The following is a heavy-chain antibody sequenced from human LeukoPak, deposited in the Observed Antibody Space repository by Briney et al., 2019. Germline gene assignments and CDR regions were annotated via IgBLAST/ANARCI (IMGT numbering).Heavy chain of an antibody. CDR2: INPSGGST. CDR3: ARAPHRGFSYGYIGY. D-gene: IGHD5-18*01. Sequence: AASVKVSCKASGYTFTSFYIHWVRQAPGQGLEWMGIINPSGGSTSYAQKFQGRVTMTRDMSTTTAYMELSRLRSDDTAVYYCARAPHRGFSYGYIGYWGQGALVTVSS. J-gene: IGHJ4*02. V-gene: IGHV1-46*01. CDR1: GYTFTSFY.